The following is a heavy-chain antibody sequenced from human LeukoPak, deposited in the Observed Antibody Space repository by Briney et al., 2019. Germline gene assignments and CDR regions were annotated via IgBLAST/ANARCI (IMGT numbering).Heavy chain of an antibody. CDR3: AIYSSSFYFDY. CDR2: IIPIFGTA. V-gene: IGHV1-69*13. CDR1: GGTFSSYA. D-gene: IGHD6-6*01. Sequence: SVKVSRKASGGTFSSYAISWVRQAPGQGLEWMGGIIPIFGTANYAQKFQGRATITADESTSTAYMELSSLRSEDTAVYYCAIYSSSFYFDYWGQGTLVTVSS. J-gene: IGHJ4*02.